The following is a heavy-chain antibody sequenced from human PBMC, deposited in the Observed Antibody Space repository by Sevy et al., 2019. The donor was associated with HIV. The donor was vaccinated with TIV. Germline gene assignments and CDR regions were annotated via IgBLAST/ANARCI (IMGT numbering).Heavy chain of an antibody. CDR2: VYYTGSI. V-gene: IGHV4-59*03. D-gene: IGHD3-22*01. CDR1: GGSISAYY. J-gene: IGHJ6*02. Sequence: SETLSLTCTVSGGSISAYYWSWIQQPPGKGLEWIGYVYYTGSINYNPSLKSRVTMSLDTSKNQFSLRLTSVTAADTAIYYCAGYSSGSHYYGMDVWGQGTAVTVSS. CDR3: AGYSSGSHYYGMDV.